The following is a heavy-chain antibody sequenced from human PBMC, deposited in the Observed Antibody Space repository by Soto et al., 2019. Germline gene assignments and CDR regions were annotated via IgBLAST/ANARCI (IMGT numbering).Heavy chain of an antibody. V-gene: IGHV1-69*13. Sequence: ASVKVSCKAYGGTFSSSAISWVRQAPGQGLEWMGGIIPIFGTANYAQKFQGRVTITADESTSTAYMELSSLRSEDTAVYYCARTYRRIGYCISTSCYLVWGQGILVTVSS. CDR1: GGTFSSSA. D-gene: IGHD2-2*01. J-gene: IGHJ4*02. CDR3: ARTYRRIGYCISTSCYLV. CDR2: IIPIFGTA.